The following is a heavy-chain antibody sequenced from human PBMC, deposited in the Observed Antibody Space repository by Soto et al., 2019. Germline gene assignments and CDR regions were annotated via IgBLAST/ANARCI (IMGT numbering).Heavy chain of an antibody. Sequence: VELVQSGAEVKKPGASVRVSCKASGYTFSSFGLSWVRQAPGQGPEWMGWISPETGKTEYSHKFQGRVTMTTDTSTRTLFLDLGSLTSDDTDVYYCPRDFFFISPSTVTTDAFWGQGTLVTVSS. CDR1: GYTFSSFG. D-gene: IGHD4-17*01. J-gene: IGHJ4*02. CDR3: PRDFFFISPSTVTTDAF. V-gene: IGHV1-18*04. CDR2: ISPETGKT.